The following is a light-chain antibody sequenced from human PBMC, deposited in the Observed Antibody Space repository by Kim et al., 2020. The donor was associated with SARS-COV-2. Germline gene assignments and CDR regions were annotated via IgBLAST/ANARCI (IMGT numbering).Light chain of an antibody. Sequence: DIQMTQSPSSLSASVGDRVTITCRASQSIRSYLNWYQQKLGKAPKLLIHAASSLQSGVPSRFSGSGSGTDFTLTISSLQPEDFATYYCQQSHTTPYTFGQGTKLEI. J-gene: IGKJ2*01. CDR1: QSIRSY. CDR2: AAS. V-gene: IGKV1-39*01. CDR3: QQSHTTPYT.